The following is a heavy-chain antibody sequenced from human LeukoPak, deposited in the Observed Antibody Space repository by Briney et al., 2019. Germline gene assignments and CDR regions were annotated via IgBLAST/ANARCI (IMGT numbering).Heavy chain of an antibody. Sequence: GGSLRLSCAASGFTFSSYWIHWVRQAPGKGLVWVSRISDGGSTTTYADSVKGRFTISRDNAKNTLYLQMNGLRAEDTAVYYCSRSAYYDGSGNYYDYWGQGTLVTVSS. CDR3: SRSAYYDGSGNYYDY. D-gene: IGHD3-22*01. CDR1: GFTFSSYW. J-gene: IGHJ4*02. CDR2: ISDGGSTT. V-gene: IGHV3-74*01.